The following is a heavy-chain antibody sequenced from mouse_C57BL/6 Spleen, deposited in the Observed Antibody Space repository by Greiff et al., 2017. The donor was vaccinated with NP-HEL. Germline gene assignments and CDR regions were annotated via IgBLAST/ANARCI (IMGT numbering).Heavy chain of an antibody. CDR3: AREGHLLGAMDY. D-gene: IGHD2-1*01. CDR1: GYTFTSYW. J-gene: IGHJ4*01. Sequence: VQLQQPGAELVKPGASVKMSCKASGYTFTSYWITWVKQRPGQGLEWIGDIYPGSGSTNYNEKFKRKATLTVDTSSSTAYMQLSSLTSEDSAVYYCAREGHLLGAMDYWGQGTSVTVSS. V-gene: IGHV1-55*01. CDR2: IYPGSGST.